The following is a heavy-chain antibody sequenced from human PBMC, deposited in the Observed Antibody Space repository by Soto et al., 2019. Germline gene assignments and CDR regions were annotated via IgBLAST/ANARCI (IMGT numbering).Heavy chain of an antibody. Sequence: EVQLVESGGGLVKPGGSLRLSCAASGFTFSNAWMSWVRQAPGKGLKWVGRIKSKTDGGTTDYAAPVKGRFTISRDDSKNTLYLQMNSLKTEDTAVYYCTTVALWFGELVYWGQGTLVTVSS. J-gene: IGHJ4*02. CDR2: IKSKTDGGTT. CDR3: TTVALWFGELVY. V-gene: IGHV3-15*01. CDR1: GFTFSNAW. D-gene: IGHD3-10*01.